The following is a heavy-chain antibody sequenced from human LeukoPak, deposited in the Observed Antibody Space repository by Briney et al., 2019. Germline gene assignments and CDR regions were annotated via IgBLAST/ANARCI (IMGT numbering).Heavy chain of an antibody. V-gene: IGHV4-39*01. CDR2: IYYSGST. CDR3: ARQYGYSYGYFDC. Sequence: PSETLSLTCTVSGGSISSSSYYWGWIRQPPGKGLEWIGSIYYSGSTYYNPSLKSRVTISVDTSKNQFSLKLSSVTAADTAVYYCARQYGYSYGYFDCWGQGTLVTVSS. J-gene: IGHJ4*02. CDR1: GGSISSSSYY. D-gene: IGHD5-18*01.